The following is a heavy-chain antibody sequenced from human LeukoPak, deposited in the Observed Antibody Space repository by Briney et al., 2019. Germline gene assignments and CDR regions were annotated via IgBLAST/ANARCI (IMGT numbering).Heavy chain of an antibody. CDR2: INPSGGST. J-gene: IGHJ4*02. CDR3: ARMGGPYCSGGSCYLAPRHFDY. D-gene: IGHD2-15*01. V-gene: IGHV1-46*01. CDR1: GYTFTCYY. Sequence: GASVKVSCKASGYTFTCYYMHWVRQAPGQGLEWMGIINPSGGSTSYAQKFQGRVTMTRDTSTSTVYMELSSLRSEDTAVYYCARMGGPYCSGGSCYLAPRHFDYWGQGTLVTVSS.